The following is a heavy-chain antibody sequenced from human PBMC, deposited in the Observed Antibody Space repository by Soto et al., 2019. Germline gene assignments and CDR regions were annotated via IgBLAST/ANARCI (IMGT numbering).Heavy chain of an antibody. CDR1: GYTFTNYG. Sequence: ASVKVSCKASGYTFTNYGFSWVRQAPGQGLEWMGWISGYNGNTKYAEKFQGRVTMTTDTSTSTAHMELRSLRSDDTAVYYCARESQAPYYYYGMPAGGQGTGVTATS. V-gene: IGHV1-18*01. J-gene: IGHJ6*02. CDR2: ISGYNGNT. CDR3: ARESQAPYYYYGMPA.